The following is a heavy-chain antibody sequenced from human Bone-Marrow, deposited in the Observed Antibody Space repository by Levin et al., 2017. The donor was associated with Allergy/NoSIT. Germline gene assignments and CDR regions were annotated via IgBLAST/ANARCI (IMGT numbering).Heavy chain of an antibody. J-gene: IGHJ6*02. V-gene: IGHV5-51*01. CDR2: IYPGDSET. CDR3: ARGDFWTGYYYNGMDA. CDR1: GFRFISYW. Sequence: GESLKISCKASGFRFISYWIGWVRQMPGKGLEWMAIIYPGDSETKYSPAFQGQVTISADESISTAYLQWSSLKSSDTAIYYCARGDFWTGYYYNGMDAWGQGTTVSVSS. D-gene: IGHD3/OR15-3a*01.